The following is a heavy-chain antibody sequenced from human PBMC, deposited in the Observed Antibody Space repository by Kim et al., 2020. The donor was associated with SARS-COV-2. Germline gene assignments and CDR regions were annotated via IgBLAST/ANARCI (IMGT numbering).Heavy chain of an antibody. CDR2: INHSGST. Sequence: SETLSLTCAVYGGSFSGYYWSWIRQPPGKGLEWIGEINHSGSTNYNPSLKSRVTISVDTSKNQFSLKLSSVTAADTAVYYCARGGYSGYDWDLTYYYYG. J-gene: IGHJ6*01. CDR3: ARGGYSGYDWDLTYYYYG. CDR1: GGSFSGYY. D-gene: IGHD5-12*01. V-gene: IGHV4-34*01.